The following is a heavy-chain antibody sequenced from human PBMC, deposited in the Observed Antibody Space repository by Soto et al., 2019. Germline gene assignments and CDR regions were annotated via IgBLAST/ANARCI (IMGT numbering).Heavy chain of an antibody. CDR2: IYHSGST. D-gene: IGHD4-17*01. CDR1: GGSISSSNW. Sequence: SETLSLTCAVSGGSISSSNWWSWVRQPPGKGLKWIGEIYHSGSTNYNPSLKSRVTISVDKSKNKFSLKLSSVTAADTAVYYCATLLGDIDAFDIRGQGTMVTVPS. V-gene: IGHV4-4*02. J-gene: IGHJ3*02. CDR3: ATLLGDIDAFDI.